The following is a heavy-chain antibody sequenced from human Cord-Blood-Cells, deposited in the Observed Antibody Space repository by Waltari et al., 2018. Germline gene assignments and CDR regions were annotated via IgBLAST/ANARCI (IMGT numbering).Heavy chain of an antibody. CDR3: ARVDCSSTSCYKNWFDP. V-gene: IGHV4-34*01. D-gene: IGHD2-2*02. J-gene: IGHJ5*02. CDR1: GGSFSGYY. CDR2: INHSGST. Sequence: QVQLQQWGAGLLKPSETLSLTCAVYGGSFSGYYWSWIRQPPGKGLEWIGEINHSGSTTYNPALKSRVTISVDTSKNQFSLKLCSVTAADTAVYYCARVDCSSTSCYKNWFDPWGQGTLVTVSS.